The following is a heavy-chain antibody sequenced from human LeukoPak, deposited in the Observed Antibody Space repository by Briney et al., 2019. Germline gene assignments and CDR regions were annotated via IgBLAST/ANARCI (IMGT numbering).Heavy chain of an antibody. CDR2: IKQDGSEK. CDR3: ARDPVDTAMEDAFDI. Sequence: GGSLRLTCAASGFTFSSYWMSWVRQAPGKGLEWVANIKQDGSEKYYVDSVKGRFTISRDNAKNSLYLQMNSLRAEDTAVYYCARDPVDTAMEDAFDIWGQGTMVTVSS. CDR1: GFTFSSYW. J-gene: IGHJ3*02. D-gene: IGHD5-18*01. V-gene: IGHV3-7*03.